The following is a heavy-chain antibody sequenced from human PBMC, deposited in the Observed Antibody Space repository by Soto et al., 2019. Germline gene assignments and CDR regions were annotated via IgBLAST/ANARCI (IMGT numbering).Heavy chain of an antibody. Sequence: DLEWLAHIFSNDEKSYRTSLESRLTISKDTSKSQVVLSMTNMDPVDTATYYCARLPPHPYLDSLRGPPLDYFDMDVWGKGTAVTVSS. CDR2: IFSNDEK. J-gene: IGHJ6*03. D-gene: IGHD3-16*01. CDR3: ARLPPHPYLDSLRGPPLDYFDMDV. V-gene: IGHV2-26*01.